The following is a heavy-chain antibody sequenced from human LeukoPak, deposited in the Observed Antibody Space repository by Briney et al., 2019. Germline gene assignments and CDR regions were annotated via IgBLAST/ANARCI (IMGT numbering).Heavy chain of an antibody. D-gene: IGHD6-19*01. CDR1: GFTFSSYS. CDR2: ISSSSSYI. V-gene: IGHV3-21*01. J-gene: IGHJ3*02. CDR3: GRDRTGYSSGYDAFDI. Sequence: KPGGSLGLSCAASGFTFSSYSMNWVRQAPGKGLEWVSSISSSSSYIYYADSVKGRFAISRDNAKNSLYLQMNSLRAEDTAVYYCGRDRTGYSSGYDAFDIWGQGTMVTVSS.